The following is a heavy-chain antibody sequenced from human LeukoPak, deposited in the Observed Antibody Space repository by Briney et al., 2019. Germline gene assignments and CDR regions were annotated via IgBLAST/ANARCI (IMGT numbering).Heavy chain of an antibody. V-gene: IGHV1-2*06. D-gene: IGHD3-3*01. CDR2: INPNSGGT. J-gene: IGHJ6*02. CDR1: GVTYSSYA. Sequence: ASVNVSCKASGVTYSSYAISWVRQAPGQGLEWMGRINPNSGGTNYAQKFQGRVTMTRDTSISTAYMELSRLRSDDTAVYYCAREEHYDFWSGYYPNYYYYGMDVWGQGTTVTVSS. CDR3: AREEHYDFWSGYYPNYYYYGMDV.